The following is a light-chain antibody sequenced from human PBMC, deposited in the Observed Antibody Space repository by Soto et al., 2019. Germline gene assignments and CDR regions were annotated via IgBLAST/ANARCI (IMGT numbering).Light chain of an antibody. CDR3: QQYDSSWT. Sequence: EIVLTQSPGTLSLSRGERATLSCRASQSVPSNFLAWYQQKPGQAPILVIYGVSRRATGIPDRFSGSGSGTDFTLTISRLEPEDFAVYYCQQYDSSWTFGQGTKVEIK. J-gene: IGKJ1*01. CDR2: GVS. V-gene: IGKV3-20*01. CDR1: QSVPSNF.